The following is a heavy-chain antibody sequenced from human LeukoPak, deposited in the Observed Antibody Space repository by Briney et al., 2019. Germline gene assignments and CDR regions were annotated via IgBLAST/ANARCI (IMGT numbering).Heavy chain of an antibody. CDR3: ARRAYGDDSFDY. V-gene: IGHV3-48*02. J-gene: IGHJ4*02. Sequence: PGGSLRLSCAASGFTFRSYSMSGVRQAPGKGLEWVSYITSGSSPIYYADSVKGRFTISRDNAKNSLYLQMNSLRDEDTAVYYCARRAYGDDSFDYWGQGTLVTVSS. CDR2: ITSGSSPI. CDR1: GFTFRSYS. D-gene: IGHD4/OR15-4a*01.